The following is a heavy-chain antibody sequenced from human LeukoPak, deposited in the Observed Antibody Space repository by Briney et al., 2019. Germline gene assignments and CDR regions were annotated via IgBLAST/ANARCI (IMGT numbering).Heavy chain of an antibody. D-gene: IGHD2-15*01. Sequence: PSETLSLTCTVSGGSISSGGYYWSWLRQHPGKGLEWIGYIYYSGSTYYNPSLKSRVTISVDTSKNQFSLKLSSVTAADTAVYYCARAGRGCSGGSCYRWFDPWGQGTLVTVSS. CDR2: IYYSGST. CDR1: GGSISSGGYY. J-gene: IGHJ5*02. CDR3: ARAGRGCSGGSCYRWFDP. V-gene: IGHV4-31*03.